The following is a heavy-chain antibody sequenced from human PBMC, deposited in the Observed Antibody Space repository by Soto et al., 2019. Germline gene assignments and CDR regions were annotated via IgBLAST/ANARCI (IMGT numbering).Heavy chain of an antibody. CDR1: GGTFSSHA. Sequence: SVKVSCKASGGTFSSHAISWVRQAPGQGLEWMGGIIPIFGTANYAQKLQGRVTITADESTSTAYMELSSLRSEDTAVYYGARALSAYYDHWSGGNIPSRFDYWGQGTLVTVS. J-gene: IGHJ4*02. V-gene: IGHV1-69*13. CDR3: ARALSAYYDHWSGGNIPSRFDY. CDR2: IIPIFGTA. D-gene: IGHD3-3*01.